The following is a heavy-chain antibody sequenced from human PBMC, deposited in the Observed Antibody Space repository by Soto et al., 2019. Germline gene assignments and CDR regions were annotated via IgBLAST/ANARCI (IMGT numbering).Heavy chain of an antibody. CDR3: AGGGYSYRDALEI. Sequence: GGSLRLSCAASGFTFSSYSMNWVRQAPGKGLEWVSSISSSSSYIYYADSVKGRFTISRDNAKNSLYLQMNSLRAEDTAVYYCAGGGYSYRDALEIWGQGTMVTVSS. CDR1: GFTFSSYS. D-gene: IGHD5-18*01. V-gene: IGHV3-21*01. J-gene: IGHJ3*02. CDR2: ISSSSSYI.